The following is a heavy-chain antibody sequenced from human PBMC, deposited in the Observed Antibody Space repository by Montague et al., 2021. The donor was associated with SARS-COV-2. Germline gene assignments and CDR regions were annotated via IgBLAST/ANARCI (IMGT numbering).Heavy chain of an antibody. J-gene: IGHJ4*02. D-gene: IGHD4-17*01. CDR3: ASNLYQDYYVDYVGYFDY. V-gene: IGHV4-31*03. Sequence: TLSLTCTVSGGSISSGGYYWSWIRQHPGKGLEWIGYIYYSGSTYYNPSLKSRVTISVDTSKNQFSLKLSSVTAADTAVYYCASNLYQDYYVDYVGYFDYGGQGTLVTVSS. CDR1: GGSISSGGYY. CDR2: IYYSGST.